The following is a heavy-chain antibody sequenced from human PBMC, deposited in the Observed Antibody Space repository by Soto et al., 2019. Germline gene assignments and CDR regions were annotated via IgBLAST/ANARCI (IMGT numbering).Heavy chain of an antibody. CDR1: GFTFSGSA. D-gene: IGHD3-3*01. CDR2: IRSKANSYAT. CDR3: TSAYYDFWSGPGY. J-gene: IGHJ4*02. V-gene: IGHV3-73*01. Sequence: PGGSLRLSCAASGFTFSGSAMHWVRQASGKGLEWVGRIRSKANSYATAYAASVKGRFTISRDDSKNTAYLQMNSLKTEDTAVYYCTSAYYDFWSGPGYWGQGTLVTVSS.